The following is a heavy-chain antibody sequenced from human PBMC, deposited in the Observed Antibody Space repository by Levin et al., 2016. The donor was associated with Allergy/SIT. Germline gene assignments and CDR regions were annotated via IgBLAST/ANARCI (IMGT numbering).Heavy chain of an antibody. D-gene: IGHD3-10*01. CDR3: ARAGGGPESFYNSLYYFDF. CDR2: IYPEDYEI. CDR1: GDSFSTYW. Sequence: GESLKISCAISGDSFSTYWIGWVRQMPGKGLEYMGIIYPEDYEIRYRPPFQGHVTISADKSTSTASLQWSSLKASDTGIYYCARAGGGPESFYNSLYYFDFWGQGTLVTVSS. V-gene: IGHV5-51*01. J-gene: IGHJ4*02.